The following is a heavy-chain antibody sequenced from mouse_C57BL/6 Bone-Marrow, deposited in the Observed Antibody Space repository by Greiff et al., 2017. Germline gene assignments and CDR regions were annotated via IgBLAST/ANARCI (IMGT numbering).Heavy chain of an antibody. CDR1: GYTFTSYG. CDR2: IYPRSGNT. Sequence: QVQLQQSGAELARPGASVKLSCKASGYTFTSYGISWVKQRTGQGLEWIGEIYPRSGNTYYNEKFKGKATLTADKSSSTAYMELRSLTSEDSAVYFCARESLIYYDYDGPYWGQGTLVTVSA. D-gene: IGHD2-4*01. CDR3: ARESLIYYDYDGPY. J-gene: IGHJ3*01. V-gene: IGHV1-81*01.